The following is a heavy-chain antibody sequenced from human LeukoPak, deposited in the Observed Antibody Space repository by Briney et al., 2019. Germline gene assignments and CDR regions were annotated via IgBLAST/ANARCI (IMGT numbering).Heavy chain of an antibody. CDR1: GYSISSAYY. D-gene: IGHD3-22*01. J-gene: IGHJ4*02. Sequence: SETLSLTCSVSGYSISSAYYWGWIRQPPGKGLEWIGTMYHSGSTNYNPSLKSRVTISVDTSKNQFSLKLSSVTAADTAVYYCARAVSDHYYDSSGYYPVLDYWGQGTLVTVSS. CDR3: ARAVSDHYYDSSGYYPVLDY. V-gene: IGHV4-38-2*02. CDR2: MYHSGST.